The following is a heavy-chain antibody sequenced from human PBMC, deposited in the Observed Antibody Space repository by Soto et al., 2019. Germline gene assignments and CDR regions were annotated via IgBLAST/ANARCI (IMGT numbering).Heavy chain of an antibody. J-gene: IGHJ5*01. CDR1: GGSFSGHS. CDR2: INHSGRV. D-gene: IGHD3-22*01. Sequence: PSETLSLTCAVYGGSFSGHSWTWIRQSPGKGLEWIGDINHSGRVNYSPSLKSRVTISLDTSKNQFSLNLSAVTAADTAMYYCSTRAYDTNGYYRFDPWGQGTLVTVSS. CDR3: STRAYDTNGYYRFDP. V-gene: IGHV4-34*01.